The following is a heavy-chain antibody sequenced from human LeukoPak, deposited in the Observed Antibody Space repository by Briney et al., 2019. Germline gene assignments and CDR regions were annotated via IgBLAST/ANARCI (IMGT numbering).Heavy chain of an antibody. CDR3: AKKAQPSTMLNWFDP. V-gene: IGHV4-39*07. J-gene: IGHJ5*02. Sequence: SETLSLTCTVSGGSISSSSYYWGWIRQPPGKGLEWIGSIYHSGSTYYNPSLKSRVTISVDTSRNQFSLKLTSVTAADTAVYYCAKKAQPSTMLNWFDPWGQGTLVTVSS. CDR1: GGSISSSSYY. CDR2: IYHSGST. D-gene: IGHD4/OR15-4a*01.